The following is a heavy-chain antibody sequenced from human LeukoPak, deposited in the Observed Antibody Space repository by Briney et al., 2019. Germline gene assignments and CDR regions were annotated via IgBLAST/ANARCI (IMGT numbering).Heavy chain of an antibody. CDR2: LSGSGITT. Sequence: PGGSLRLSCAASGFTFSNSAMSWVRQAPGKGLEWVSTLSGSGITTYYADSVKGRFTISRGNSKSTLYLQMNSLRAEDTAVYYCAKGIYSSGWSYFDYWGHGTLVTVSS. D-gene: IGHD6-19*01. J-gene: IGHJ4*01. V-gene: IGHV3-23*01. CDR3: AKGIYSSGWSYFDY. CDR1: GFTFSNSA.